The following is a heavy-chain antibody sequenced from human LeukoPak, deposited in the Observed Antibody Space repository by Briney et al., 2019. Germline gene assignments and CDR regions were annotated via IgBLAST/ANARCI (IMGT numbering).Heavy chain of an antibody. Sequence: PGGSLRLSCAASGLTFSNYAMNWVRQAPGKGLEWVSAISGSGGNSYYADSVNGRFTISRDNSKNTLYLQMNSLRAADPAVYYCAKARGGCSGGTCRAFDYWGQGTLVTVSS. V-gene: IGHV3-23*01. J-gene: IGHJ4*02. CDR3: AKARGGCSGGTCRAFDY. D-gene: IGHD2-15*01. CDR2: ISGSGGNS. CDR1: GLTFSNYA.